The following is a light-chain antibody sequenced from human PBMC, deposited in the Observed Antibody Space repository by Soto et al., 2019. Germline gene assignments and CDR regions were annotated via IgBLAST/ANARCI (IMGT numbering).Light chain of an antibody. J-gene: IGKJ1*01. CDR1: QSIVRW. CDR3: QQYNSYSPWT. CDR2: DAS. Sequence: DIQMTQSPSTLSASVVDRVTITCRASQSIVRWMAWYQQKPGKAPKLLIYDASSLETGVPSRFSGSRSGTEFTLTISSLQPDDFATYYCQQYNSYSPWTFGQGTKVDIK. V-gene: IGKV1-5*01.